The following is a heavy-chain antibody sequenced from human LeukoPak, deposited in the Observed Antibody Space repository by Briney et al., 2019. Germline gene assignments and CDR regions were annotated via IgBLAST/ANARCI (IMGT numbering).Heavy chain of an antibody. Sequence: PSETLSLTCTVSGGSISSSSYYWGWIRQPPGKGLEWIGSIYYSGSTYYNPSLKSRVTISVDTSKNQFSLKLRSVTAADTAVYYCARRAKKSVIVGDYNWFDPWGQGTLVTVSS. D-gene: IGHD3-22*01. V-gene: IGHV4-39*01. CDR1: GGSISSSSYY. J-gene: IGHJ5*02. CDR2: IYYSGST. CDR3: ARRAKKSVIVGDYNWFDP.